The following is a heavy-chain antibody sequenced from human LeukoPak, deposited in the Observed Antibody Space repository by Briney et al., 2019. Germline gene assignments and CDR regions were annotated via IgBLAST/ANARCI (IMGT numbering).Heavy chain of an antibody. J-gene: IGHJ4*02. Sequence: ASVKVSCKASGYTFTSYAMHWVRQAPGQRLEWMGWINAGNGNTKYSQKFQGRVTITRDTSASTAYMELSSLRSEDTAVYYCAKDRYCSSTSCPYYFDYWGQGTLVTVSS. D-gene: IGHD2-2*01. V-gene: IGHV1-3*01. CDR3: AKDRYCSSTSCPYYFDY. CDR2: INAGNGNT. CDR1: GYTFTSYA.